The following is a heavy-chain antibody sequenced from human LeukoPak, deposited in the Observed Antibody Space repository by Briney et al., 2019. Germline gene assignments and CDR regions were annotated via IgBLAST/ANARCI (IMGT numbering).Heavy chain of an antibody. V-gene: IGHV3-23*01. J-gene: IGHJ4*02. Sequence: GGSLRLSCAASGFTFSSYSMNWVRQAPGEGLEWVSTISGSADNTNYAEAVKGRFTISRDNSKNTMYLQMNSLRAEDTAVYYCAKQGFGCWGQGTLVTVSS. CDR3: AKQGFGC. CDR1: GFTFSSYS. CDR2: ISGSADNT.